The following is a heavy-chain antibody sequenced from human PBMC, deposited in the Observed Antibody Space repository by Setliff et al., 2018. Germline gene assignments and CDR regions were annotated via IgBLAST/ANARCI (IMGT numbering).Heavy chain of an antibody. Sequence: SETLSLTCAVYGGSFSGYYWSWIRQPPGKGLEWIGEINHSGSTNDNPSLKSRVTMSVDTSKNQFSLKLSSVTAADTAMYYCAKDMGWSGYPRYGMDVWGQGTTVTVSS. V-gene: IGHV4-34*01. J-gene: IGHJ6*02. D-gene: IGHD3-3*01. CDR3: AKDMGWSGYPRYGMDV. CDR2: INHSGST. CDR1: GGSFSGYY.